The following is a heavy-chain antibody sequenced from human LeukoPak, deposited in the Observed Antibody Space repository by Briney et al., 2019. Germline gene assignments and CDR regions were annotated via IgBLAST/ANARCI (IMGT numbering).Heavy chain of an antibody. D-gene: IGHD3-9*01. CDR2: ISGSGATT. CDR3: VKDHGWLLYS. Sequence: GGSLRLSCAASGFTFSNYAMSWVRQAPGKGLEWVSAISGSGATTYYAGSVEGRFTISRDNSKNTLYLQMNSLRADDTAVYYCVKDHGWLLYSWGQGTLVTVSS. V-gene: IGHV3-23*01. J-gene: IGHJ4*02. CDR1: GFTFSNYA.